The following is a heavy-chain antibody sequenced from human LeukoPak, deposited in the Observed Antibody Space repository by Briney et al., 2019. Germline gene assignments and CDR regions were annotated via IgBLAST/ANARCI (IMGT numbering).Heavy chain of an antibody. V-gene: IGHV1-2*02. CDR3: ARVLEMATITVDRSFDY. J-gene: IGHJ4*02. Sequence: ASVKVSCKASGYTFTDYYIHWVRQAPGQGLEWMGWINSNTGATNYAQRFQGRVTMTRDTSISTAYMELSRLRSDDTAVYYCARVLEMATITVDRSFDYWGQGTLVTVSS. CDR1: GYTFTDYY. CDR2: INSNTGAT. D-gene: IGHD5-24*01.